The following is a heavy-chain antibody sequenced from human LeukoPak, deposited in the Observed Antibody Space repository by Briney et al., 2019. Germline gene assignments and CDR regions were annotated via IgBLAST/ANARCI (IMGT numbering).Heavy chain of an antibody. CDR3: ASAYCGGDCLKAFDI. V-gene: IGHV1-2*02. CDR1: GYTFTGYY. CDR2: INPNSGGT. D-gene: IGHD2-21*02. J-gene: IGHJ3*02. Sequence: GASVKVSCKASGYTFTGYYMHWVRQAPGQGLEWMGWINPNSGGTNYAQKFQGRVTMTRDTSISTAYMELSRLRSDDTAVYYCASAYCGGDCLKAFDIWGQGTMVTVSS.